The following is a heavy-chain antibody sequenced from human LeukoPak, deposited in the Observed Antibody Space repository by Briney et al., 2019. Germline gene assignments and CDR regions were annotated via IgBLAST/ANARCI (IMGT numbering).Heavy chain of an antibody. V-gene: IGHV3-21*01. Sequence: GGSLRLSCAASGFTFSSYSINWVRQAPGKGLEWVSSISSSSSYIYYADSVKGRFTISRDNAKNSLYLQMNSLRAEDTAVYYCARLVAAALDYWGQGSLVTVSS. CDR3: ARLVAAALDY. CDR1: GFTFSSYS. D-gene: IGHD6-13*01. J-gene: IGHJ4*02. CDR2: ISSSSSYI.